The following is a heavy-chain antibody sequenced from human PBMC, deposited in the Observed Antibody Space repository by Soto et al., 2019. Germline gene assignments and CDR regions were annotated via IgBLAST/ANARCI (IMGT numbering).Heavy chain of an antibody. V-gene: IGHV4-61*08. Sequence: SETLSLTCTVSGVSISSGGYYLSWIRQPPGKGPEWIGYIYNSAPTGSTVYNPSLASRVTISVDTAKNQFSLKLSSVIAADTADYFCARGTAFDNWGQGILVTVSS. CDR2: IYNSAPTGST. CDR1: GVSISSGGYY. CDR3: ARGTAFDN. J-gene: IGHJ3*02.